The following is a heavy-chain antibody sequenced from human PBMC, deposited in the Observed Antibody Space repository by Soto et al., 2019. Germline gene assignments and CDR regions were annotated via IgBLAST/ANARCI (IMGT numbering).Heavy chain of an antibody. D-gene: IGHD6-13*01. V-gene: IGHV3-23*01. J-gene: IGHJ4*02. Sequence: GSLRLSCAASGFTFSSYAMSWVRQAPGKGLEWVSAISGSGGSTYYADSVKGRFTISRDNSKNTLYLQMNSLRAEDTAVYYCAKEGEYSSSWYSVYYFDYWGQGTLVTVSS. CDR1: GFTFSSYA. CDR3: AKEGEYSSSWYSVYYFDY. CDR2: ISGSGGST.